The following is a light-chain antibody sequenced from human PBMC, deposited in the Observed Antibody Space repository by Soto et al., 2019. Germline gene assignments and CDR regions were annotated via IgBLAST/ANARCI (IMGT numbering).Light chain of an antibody. CDR3: TSYVSSSIYV. CDR2: EVS. J-gene: IGLJ1*01. Sequence: QSVLTQPASVSGSPGQSITISCTGSSSSIGGYNFDAWYQQHPGKTPKLIILEVSHRPSGVSPRFSGSKSGNTASLTISGLQAEDEADYYCTSYVSSSIYVFGTGTKVTVL. V-gene: IGLV2-14*01. CDR1: SSSIGGYNF.